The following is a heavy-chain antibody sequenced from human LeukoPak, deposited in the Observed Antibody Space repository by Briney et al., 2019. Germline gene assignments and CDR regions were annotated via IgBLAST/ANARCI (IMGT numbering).Heavy chain of an antibody. V-gene: IGHV3-7*01. J-gene: IGHJ4*02. D-gene: IGHD5-18*01. CDR2: IKQDGSEK. CDR3: ARGTPDTAMGGDFDY. CDR1: GFTFSSYW. Sequence: PGGSLRLSCAASGFTFSSYWMSWVRQAPGKGLEWVANIKQDGSEKYYVDSVKGRFTISRDNAKNSLYLQMNSLRAEDTAVYYYARGTPDTAMGGDFDYWGQGTLVTVSS.